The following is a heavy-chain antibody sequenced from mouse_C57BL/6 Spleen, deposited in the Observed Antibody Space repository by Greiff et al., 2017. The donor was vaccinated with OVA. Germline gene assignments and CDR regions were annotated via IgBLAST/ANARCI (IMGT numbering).Heavy chain of an antibody. CDR3: ASYYGNSAWFAY. CDR2: IDPSDSYP. Sequence: VQLQQSGAELVMPGASVKLSCKASGYTFTSYWMHWVKQRPGQGLEWIGEIDPSDSYPNYNQKFQGKSTLTVDKSSSTAYMQLSSLTSEDSAVYSCASYYGNSAWFAYWGQGTLVTVSA. V-gene: IGHV1-69*01. CDR1: GYTFTSYW. D-gene: IGHD2-1*01. J-gene: IGHJ3*01.